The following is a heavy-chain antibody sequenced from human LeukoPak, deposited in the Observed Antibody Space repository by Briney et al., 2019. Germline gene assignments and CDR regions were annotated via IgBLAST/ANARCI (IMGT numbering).Heavy chain of an antibody. V-gene: IGHV4-59*12. CDR2: IYYSGST. CDR3: ARGAVVRGVHDAFDI. D-gene: IGHD3-10*01. J-gene: IGHJ3*02. CDR1: GGSISSYY. Sequence: PSETLSLTCTVSGGSISSYYWSWIRQPPGKGLEWIGYIYYSGSTNYNPSLKSRVTISVDTSKNQFSLKLSSVTAADTAVYYCARGAVVRGVHDAFDIWGQGTMVTVSS.